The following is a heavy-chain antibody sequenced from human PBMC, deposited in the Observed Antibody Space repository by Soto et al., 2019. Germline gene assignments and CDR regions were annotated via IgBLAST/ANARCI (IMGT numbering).Heavy chain of an antibody. Sequence: PGGSLRLSCAASGYSISTYWMSWVRQAPGKGLEWVANVKQDGSEEYYVDSVKGRFTISRDNAKNSLYLQMNSLRAEYTAVYYCAALDTAMVKTAGYWGQGTLVTVSS. V-gene: IGHV3-7*01. CDR1: GYSISTYW. J-gene: IGHJ4*02. CDR2: VKQDGSEE. CDR3: AALDTAMVKTAGY. D-gene: IGHD5-18*01.